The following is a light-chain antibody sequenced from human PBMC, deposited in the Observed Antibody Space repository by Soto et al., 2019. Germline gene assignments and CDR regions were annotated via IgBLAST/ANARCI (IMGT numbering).Light chain of an antibody. J-gene: IGKJ1*01. Sequence: VMTQSPATLSVSPGERATLSCRASQSISNNLAWYQQRPGQAPRLLIYDASTRATGVPARFSGGGSGTDFTLNISGLQSEDFAVYYCQQYNNWPPWTFGQGTEVEIK. CDR3: QQYNNWPPWT. CDR2: DAS. CDR1: QSISNN. V-gene: IGKV3-15*01.